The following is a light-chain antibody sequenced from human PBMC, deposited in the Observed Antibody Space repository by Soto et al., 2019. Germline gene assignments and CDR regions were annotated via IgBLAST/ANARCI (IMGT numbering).Light chain of an antibody. J-gene: IGKJ1*01. CDR1: QAVNTR. Sequence: TQSPSLLSASTGDRVTLSCRASQAVNTRLAWYQHKPGQAPRLLIYLASNRAAGVPARFSGSGSGTDFTLTISDVEPEDFAVYYCHQRQSWPRTFGQGTKVDNK. CDR2: LAS. V-gene: IGKV3-11*01. CDR3: HQRQSWPRT.